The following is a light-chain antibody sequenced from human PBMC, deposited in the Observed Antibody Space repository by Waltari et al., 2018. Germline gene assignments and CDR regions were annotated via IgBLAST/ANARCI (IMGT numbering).Light chain of an antibody. CDR1: QGISSY. V-gene: IGKV1-9*01. J-gene: IGKJ5*01. CDR3: QQRNSYPIT. CDR2: TDS. Sequence: DIQLTQSPSFLSASVGDRVTITCRSSQGISSYLAWYQQKAGQAPKLLIHTDSTLQGGVPSRFSGSGSGTDFTLTISSLQPEDFATYYCQQRNSYPITFGQGTRLEIK.